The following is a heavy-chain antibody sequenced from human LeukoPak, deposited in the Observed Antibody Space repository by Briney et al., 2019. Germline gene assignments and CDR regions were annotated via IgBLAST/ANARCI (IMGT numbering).Heavy chain of an antibody. V-gene: IGHV3-53*01. CDR1: GFAVSTNY. Sequence: PGGSLRLSCAASGFAVSTNYMSWVRQAPGKGLEWGSVIYSGDNTYYSDSVKGRFTISRDNSKNTLYLQMNSLRAEDTAVYYCARDHGRGYCSSTSCYPGVDYWGQGTLVTVSS. J-gene: IGHJ4*02. CDR2: IYSGDNT. D-gene: IGHD2-2*01. CDR3: ARDHGRGYCSSTSCYPGVDY.